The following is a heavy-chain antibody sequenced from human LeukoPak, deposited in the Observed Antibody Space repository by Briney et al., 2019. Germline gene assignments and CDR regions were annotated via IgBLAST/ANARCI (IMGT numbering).Heavy chain of an antibody. D-gene: IGHD2-15*01. V-gene: IGHV3-48*03. J-gene: IGHJ3*02. Sequence: PGGSLRLSCAASGFTFSSYEMNWVRQAPGKGLEWVSYITSSGSTIYYADSVKGRFTISRDNAKNSLYLQMNSLRAEDTAVYYCSRDLTCSGGSCYSVAFDIWGQGTMVAVSS. CDR1: GFTFSSYE. CDR3: SRDLTCSGGSCYSVAFDI. CDR2: ITSSGSTI.